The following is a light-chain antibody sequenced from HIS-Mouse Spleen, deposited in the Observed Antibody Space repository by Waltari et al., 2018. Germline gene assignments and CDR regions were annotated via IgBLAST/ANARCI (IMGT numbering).Light chain of an antibody. Sequence: QSALTQPASVSGPPGQSITTSCTGTSSYVGSYNLVSWYQQHPGKAPKLMIYEGSKRPSGVSNRFSGSKSGNTASLTISGLQAEDEADYYCCSYAGSWVFGGGTKLTVL. CDR1: SSYVGSYNL. CDR3: CSYAGSWV. V-gene: IGLV2-23*01. CDR2: EGS. J-gene: IGLJ3*02.